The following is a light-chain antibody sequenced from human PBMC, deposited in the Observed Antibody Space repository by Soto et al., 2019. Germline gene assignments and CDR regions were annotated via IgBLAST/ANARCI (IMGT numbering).Light chain of an antibody. CDR3: QQYYTSPTP. V-gene: IGKV3-20*01. CDR1: ETVISDH. J-gene: IGKJ1*01. Sequence: EIVLTQSPGTLSLSPGERATVSCRASETVISDHLAWYHQKPGQAPRLLIYGASKRATGIPDRVSGSGSGTDFTLTISRLEPEDFAVYYCQQYYTSPTPFGQGTKVEIK. CDR2: GAS.